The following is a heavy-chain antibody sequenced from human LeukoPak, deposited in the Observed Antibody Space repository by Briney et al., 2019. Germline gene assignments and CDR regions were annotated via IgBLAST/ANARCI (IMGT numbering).Heavy chain of an antibody. Sequence: PGGSLRLSCAASGFTFSNYGMHWVRQAPGKGLDWVAFIHYDGSNKYYADSVKGRSTISRDNSKNTLYLQMNSLRAEDTAVYYCAKVANYGPATYYMDVWGKGTTVTVSS. V-gene: IGHV3-30*02. D-gene: IGHD3-10*01. CDR1: GFTFSNYG. CDR3: AKVANYGPATYYMDV. CDR2: IHYDGSNK. J-gene: IGHJ6*03.